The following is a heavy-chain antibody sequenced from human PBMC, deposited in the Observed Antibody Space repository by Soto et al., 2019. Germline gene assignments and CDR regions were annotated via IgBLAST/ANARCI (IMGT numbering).Heavy chain of an antibody. CDR2: FDPEDGET. J-gene: IGHJ3*02. V-gene: IGHV1-24*01. CDR3: ATDRRYGLNFLGFGAIDI. D-gene: IGHD3-10*01. CDR1: GYTLTELS. Sequence: ASVKLSCKVSGYTLTELSMHWVRQAPGKGLEWMGGFDPEDGETIYAQKFQGRVTMTEDTSTDTAYMELSSLRSEDTAVYYCATDRRYGLNFLGFGAIDIWCQAIMVTVSS.